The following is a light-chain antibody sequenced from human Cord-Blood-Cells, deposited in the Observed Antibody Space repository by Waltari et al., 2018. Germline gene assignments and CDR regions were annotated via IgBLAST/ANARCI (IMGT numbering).Light chain of an antibody. J-gene: IGLJ2*01. CDR2: KES. Sequence: SYELTPPPSVSVSPGQTARITCSGDALPNEYAYWYQQKPGQALVLVIYKESERPSGLPGRFSGSSSGTAFTLPISGVQAEDEADDYCQSADSSGTYVVVVGGTKLTVL. CDR3: QSADSSGTYVV. V-gene: IGLV3-25*03. CDR1: ALPNEY.